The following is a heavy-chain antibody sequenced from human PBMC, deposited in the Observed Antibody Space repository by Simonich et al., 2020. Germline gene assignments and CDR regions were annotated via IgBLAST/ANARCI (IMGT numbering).Heavy chain of an antibody. CDR1: GFTLSSYS. Sequence: EVQLVESGGGLVKPGGSLRLSCAASGFTLSSYSMNWVRQAPGKGMECVTSISSSSSYIYYADSVKGRFTIPRDNAKNSLYLQMNSLRAEDTAVYYCARDAAGDYWGQGTLVTVSS. CDR2: ISSSSSYI. V-gene: IGHV3-21*01. J-gene: IGHJ4*02. D-gene: IGHD6-13*01. CDR3: ARDAAGDY.